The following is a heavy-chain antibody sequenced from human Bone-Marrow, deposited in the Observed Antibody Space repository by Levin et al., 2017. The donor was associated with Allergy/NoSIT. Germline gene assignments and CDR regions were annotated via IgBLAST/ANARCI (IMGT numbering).Heavy chain of an antibody. CDR1: GGSISSNTNY. D-gene: IGHD6-6*01. CDR2: INYSGST. Sequence: SETLSLTCTVSGGSISSNTNYWGWIRQPPGKGLEWIGSINYSGSTSYNPSLKSRVIISVDTSKNQFSLDLSSVTAADTAVYYCARHEGSTPRRRWFDPWGQGALVSVSS. V-gene: IGHV4-39*01. J-gene: IGHJ5*02. CDR3: ARHEGSTPRRRWFDP.